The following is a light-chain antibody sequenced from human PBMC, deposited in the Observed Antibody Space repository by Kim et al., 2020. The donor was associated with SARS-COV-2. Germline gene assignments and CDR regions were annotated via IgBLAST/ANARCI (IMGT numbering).Light chain of an antibody. V-gene: IGLV1-40*01. J-gene: IGLJ1*01. CDR2: RDS. CDR1: SSNIGALYS. Sequence: RVTISCTGSSSNIGALYSVHWYQHLPGTAAKLLIYRDSYRPSGVPDRFSGSKSGTSASLAITGLKAEDEADYYCQSYDSSLNGYVFGTGTKVTVL. CDR3: QSYDSSLNGYV.